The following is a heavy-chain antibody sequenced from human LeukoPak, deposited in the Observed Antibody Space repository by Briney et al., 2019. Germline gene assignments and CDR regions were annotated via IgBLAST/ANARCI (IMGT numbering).Heavy chain of an antibody. CDR3: AKAGDSSGYYYSAASDY. D-gene: IGHD3-22*01. Sequence: GGSLRLSCAASGFTFSSYNMNWVRQAPGKGLEWVSSITTSSNYVEYADSVKGRFTISRDNAKNSLYLQMNSLRAEDTALYYCAKAGDSSGYYYSAASDYWGQGTLVTVSS. J-gene: IGHJ4*02. CDR2: ITTSSNYV. CDR1: GFTFSSYN. V-gene: IGHV3-21*04.